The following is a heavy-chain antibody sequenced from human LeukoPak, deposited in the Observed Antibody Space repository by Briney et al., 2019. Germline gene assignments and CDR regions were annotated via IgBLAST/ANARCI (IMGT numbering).Heavy chain of an antibody. J-gene: IGHJ4*02. CDR3: NVRWGPNSDY. CDR2: IYSGGST. V-gene: IGHV3-66*01. D-gene: IGHD7-27*01. Sequence: GGSLRLSCAASGFTFSSNYMSWVRQAPGKGLEWVSVIYSGGSTYYADSVKGRFTISRDNAKNTLFLHMNSLRAEDTAVYYCNVRWGPNSDYWGQGTLVTVSS. CDR1: GFTFSSNY.